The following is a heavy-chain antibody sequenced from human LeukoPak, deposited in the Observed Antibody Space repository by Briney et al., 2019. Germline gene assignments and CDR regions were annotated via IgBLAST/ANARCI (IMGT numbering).Heavy chain of an antibody. V-gene: IGHV3-23*01. CDR1: GFTFSSYG. D-gene: IGHD3-10*01. Sequence: GGSLRLSCAASGFTFSSYGTSWVRQAPGKGLEWVSAIGGRDGSTYYADSVKGRFTISRDNSKNTLYVQMNSLRAEDTAVYYCAKGHYYGSGSLDYWGQGTLVTVSS. J-gene: IGHJ4*02. CDR3: AKGHYYGSGSLDY. CDR2: IGGRDGST.